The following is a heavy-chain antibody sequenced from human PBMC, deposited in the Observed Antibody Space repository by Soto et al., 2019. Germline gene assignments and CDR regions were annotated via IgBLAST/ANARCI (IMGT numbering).Heavy chain of an antibody. D-gene: IGHD4-17*01. Sequence: SETLSLTCTVSGGSISSGGYYWSWIRQHPGKGLEWIGYIYYSGSTYYNPSLKSRVTISVDTSKNQFSLKLSSVTAADTAVYYCARGGVSYGGNAENWFDPWGQGTLVTVSS. CDR1: GGSISSGGYY. J-gene: IGHJ5*02. V-gene: IGHV4-31*03. CDR2: IYYSGST. CDR3: ARGGVSYGGNAENWFDP.